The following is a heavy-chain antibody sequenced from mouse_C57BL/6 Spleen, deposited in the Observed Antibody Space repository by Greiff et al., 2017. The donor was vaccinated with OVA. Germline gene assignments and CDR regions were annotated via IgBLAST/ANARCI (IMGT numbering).Heavy chain of an antibody. CDR3: ARGGYYGSSSYAMDY. V-gene: IGHV1-59*01. D-gene: IGHD1-1*01. J-gene: IGHJ4*01. Sequence: VQLQQPGAELVRPGTSVKLSCKASGYTFTSYWMHWVKQRPGQGLEWIGVIDPSDSYTNYNQKFKGKATLTVDTSSSTAYMQLSSLTSEDSAFYYCARGGYYGSSSYAMDYWGQGTSVTVSS. CDR2: IDPSDSYT. CDR1: GYTFTSYW.